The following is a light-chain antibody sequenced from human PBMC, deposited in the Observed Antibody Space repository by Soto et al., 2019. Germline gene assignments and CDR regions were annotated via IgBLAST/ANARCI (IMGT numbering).Light chain of an antibody. J-gene: IGLJ1*01. Sequence: QSVLTQPPSASGSPGQSVTISCTGTSSDVGGYNYVSWYQQHPGKAPKLMIYEVSKRPSGVPDRFSGSKSGNTASLTVSGLQAEDEADYYCCSYAGSSTFAFYVFGTGTKVTVL. V-gene: IGLV2-8*01. CDR3: CSYAGSSTFAFYV. CDR2: EVS. CDR1: SSDVGGYNY.